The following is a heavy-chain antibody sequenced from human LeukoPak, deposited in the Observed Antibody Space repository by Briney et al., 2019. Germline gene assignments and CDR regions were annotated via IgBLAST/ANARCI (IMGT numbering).Heavy chain of an antibody. D-gene: IGHD4-17*01. Sequence: PGGSLRLSCAASGFTFGSYGMHWVRQAPGKGLEWVAVISYDGSNKYYADSVKGRFTISRDNSKNTLYLQMNSLRAEDTAVYYCARGAVGYGDSYNYYNMDVWGQGTTVTVSS. CDR2: ISYDGSNK. V-gene: IGHV3-30*03. J-gene: IGHJ6*02. CDR3: ARGAVGYGDSYNYYNMDV. CDR1: GFTFGSYG.